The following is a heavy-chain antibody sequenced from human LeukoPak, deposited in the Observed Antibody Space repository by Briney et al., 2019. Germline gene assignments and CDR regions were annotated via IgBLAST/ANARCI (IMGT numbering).Heavy chain of an antibody. Sequence: PGGSLRRSCAASGFTFSSYWMSWVRQAPGKGLEWVANIKQDGSEKYYVDSVKGRFTISRDNAKNSLYLQMNSLRAEDTAVYYCASCFGDYYHAAFDIWGQGTMVTVSS. V-gene: IGHV3-7*01. D-gene: IGHD4-17*01. CDR2: IKQDGSEK. CDR3: ASCFGDYYHAAFDI. J-gene: IGHJ3*02. CDR1: GFTFSSYW.